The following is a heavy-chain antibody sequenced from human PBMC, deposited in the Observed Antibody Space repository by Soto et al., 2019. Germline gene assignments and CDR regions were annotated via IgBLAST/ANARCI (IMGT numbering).Heavy chain of an antibody. CDR2: INPANGNT. CDR1: GFTFSDTL. V-gene: IGHV1-3*01. J-gene: IGHJ3*01. CDR3: XXXXXXVGPRANEAFDV. Sequence: QVQLVQSGAELKKPGASVNISCQASGFTFSDTLINWVRQGPGQRLEWMGWINPANGNTRYSESFQGRVTISSLSSASTAFVAXSDLTSEDTXXYXXXXXXXXVGPRANEAFDVWGQGTMITVSS.